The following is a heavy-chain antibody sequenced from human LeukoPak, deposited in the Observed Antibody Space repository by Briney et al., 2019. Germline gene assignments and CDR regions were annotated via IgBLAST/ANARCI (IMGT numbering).Heavy chain of an antibody. CDR1: GFTFSAYY. D-gene: IGHD2-8*02. CDR2: INGSSRDT. Sequence: GGSLRLSCAASGFTFSAYYMTWIPQAPGRGREGISYINGSSRDTKYADSVKGRFTTSRDNAKNTVYQLMNSLRAEDTAVYYCARRGTTYCTVDSCHPNWFDPWGQGTLVTVSS. CDR3: ARRGTTYCTVDSCHPNWFDP. V-gene: IGHV3-11*03. J-gene: IGHJ5*02.